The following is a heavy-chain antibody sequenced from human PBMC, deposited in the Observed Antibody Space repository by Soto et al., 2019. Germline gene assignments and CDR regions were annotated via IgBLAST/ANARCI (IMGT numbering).Heavy chain of an antibody. Sequence: ASVKVSCKASGGTFSSYAISWVRQAPGQGLEWMGGIIPIFGTANYAQKFQGRVTITADESTSTAYMELSSLRSEDTAVYYCARCLRDLTLFDYWGQGTLVTVSS. CDR1: GGTFSSYA. V-gene: IGHV1-69*13. CDR2: IIPIFGTA. CDR3: ARCLRDLTLFDY. J-gene: IGHJ4*02.